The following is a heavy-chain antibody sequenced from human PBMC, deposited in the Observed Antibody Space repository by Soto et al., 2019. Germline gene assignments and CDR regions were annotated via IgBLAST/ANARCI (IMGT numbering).Heavy chain of an antibody. CDR3: ARPGATFCGGDCYSDY. J-gene: IGHJ4*02. D-gene: IGHD2-21*02. CDR2: MNPNSGDT. V-gene: IGHV1-8*02. CDR1: GYTFTNFA. Sequence: QVQLVQSGAEVKRPGASVKVSCKASGYTFTNFALNWVRQAPGQGLEWMGWMNPNSGDTGYAHKFQGRVTMTRDTSINTAYMELSSLKSEDTAVYFCARPGATFCGGDCYSDYGGQGTLVIVSS.